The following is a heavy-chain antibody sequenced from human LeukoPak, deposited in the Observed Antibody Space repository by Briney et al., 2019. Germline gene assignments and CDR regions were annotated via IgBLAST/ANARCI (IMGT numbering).Heavy chain of an antibody. CDR3: ARDGIGIAAYSSSSS. D-gene: IGHD6-6*01. J-gene: IGHJ4*02. CDR2: IYSDNT. CDR1: GFTFSSYT. V-gene: IGHV3-53*01. Sequence: GGSLRLSCAASGFTFSSYTMNWVRQAPGKGLEWVSVIYSDNTHYSDSVKGRFTISRDNSKNTLYLQMNSLRAEDTAVYYCARDGIGIAAYSSSSSWGQGTLVTVSS.